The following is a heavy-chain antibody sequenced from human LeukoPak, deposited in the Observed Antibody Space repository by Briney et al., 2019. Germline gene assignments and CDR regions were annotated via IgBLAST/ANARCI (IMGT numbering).Heavy chain of an antibody. CDR1: GYTFTSYD. J-gene: IGHJ6*03. Sequence: GASVKVSFKASGYTFTSYDINWVRQATRQGPEWMGWMNTNSGNTGYAQKFQGRVTMTRNTSISTAYMELSSLRSEDTAVYYCARGKRAGYCSSTSCPNYYCYMDVWGKGTTVTVSS. CDR3: ARGKRAGYCSSTSCPNYYCYMDV. D-gene: IGHD2-2*01. V-gene: IGHV1-8*01. CDR2: MNTNSGNT.